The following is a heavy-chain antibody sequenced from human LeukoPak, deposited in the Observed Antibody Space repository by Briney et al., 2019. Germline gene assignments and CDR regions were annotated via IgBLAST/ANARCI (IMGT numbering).Heavy chain of an antibody. Sequence: GASVKVSCKASGGTFSSYAISWVRQAPGQGLEWMGGIIPIFGTANYAQKFQGRVTITADESTSTAYMELSSLRSEDTAVYYCARCGDSSSITTYYYYYYMDVWGKGTTVTVSS. J-gene: IGHJ6*03. CDR3: ARCGDSSSITTYYYYYYMDV. V-gene: IGHV1-69*13. CDR2: IIPIFGTA. D-gene: IGHD6-13*01. CDR1: GGTFSSYA.